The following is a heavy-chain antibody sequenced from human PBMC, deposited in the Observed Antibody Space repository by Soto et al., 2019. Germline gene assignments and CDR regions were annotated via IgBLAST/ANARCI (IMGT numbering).Heavy chain of an antibody. CDR3: AILLISITIFGVVQDNWFDP. V-gene: IGHV1-45*02. J-gene: IGHJ5*02. CDR1: GYTFTYCS. D-gene: IGHD3-3*01. CDR2: ITLYNGNA. Sequence: ASVKVSCKASGYTFTYCSLHWLQQAPGQGLERMRWITLYNGNANYAKKFQGRVTITRDMSLRTAYIELSSLRSEDSAVYYWAILLISITIFGVVQDNWFDPWGQGTLVTVSS.